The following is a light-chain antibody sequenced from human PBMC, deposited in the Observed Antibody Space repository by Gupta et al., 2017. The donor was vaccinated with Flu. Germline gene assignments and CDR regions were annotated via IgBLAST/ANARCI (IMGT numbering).Light chain of an antibody. Sequence: QLVLTQSPSASASLGVSVSLTCTLSSGHSNHAIAWHQQQPANGPLYLMMLNSAGGHTTGDGIPVRFAGSSSGADRNRTISRCQAEDEDDYYCQTWDTGIHVFGTGTKCTVL. CDR2: LNSAGGH. CDR3: QTWDTGIHV. CDR1: SGHSNHA. J-gene: IGLJ1*01. V-gene: IGLV4-69*01.